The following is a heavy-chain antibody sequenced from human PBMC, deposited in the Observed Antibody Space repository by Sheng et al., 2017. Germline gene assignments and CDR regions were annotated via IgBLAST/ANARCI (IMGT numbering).Heavy chain of an antibody. CDR1: GFSFDDYA. J-gene: IGHJ3*02. CDR3: AKSRYSSSWYGYDAFDI. CDR2: ISSTTGGT. D-gene: IGHD6-13*01. V-gene: IGHV3-9*01. Sequence: EVQLVESGGGLVQPGRSLRLSCAASGFSFDDYAMHWVRQTPGKGLEWVSGISSTTGGTGYVDSVKGRFIISRDNAKNSMYLQMNSLRVEDTAFYYCAKSRYSSSWYGYDAFDIWGRGTMVTVSS.